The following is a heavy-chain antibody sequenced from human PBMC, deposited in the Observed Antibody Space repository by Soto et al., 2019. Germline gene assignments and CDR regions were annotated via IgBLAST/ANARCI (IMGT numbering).Heavy chain of an antibody. CDR3: ARGAINYEY. Sequence: GGSLRLSCAVSGFDVSTNYMSWVRQAPGKGLEWVSLIYRDGSTFYADSVKGRFTTSRDNSKSTLYLQMNSLRGEDTAVYYCARGAINYEYWGPGTLVTVSS. V-gene: IGHV3-53*01. CDR2: IYRDGST. J-gene: IGHJ4*02. CDR1: GFDVSTNY.